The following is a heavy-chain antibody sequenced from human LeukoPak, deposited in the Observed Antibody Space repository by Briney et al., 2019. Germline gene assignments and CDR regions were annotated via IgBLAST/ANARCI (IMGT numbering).Heavy chain of an antibody. CDR1: GFTFSSYG. CDR2: ISYDGSNK. D-gene: IGHD3-10*01. Sequence: PGRSLRLSCAASGFTFSSYGMHWVRQAPGKGLEWVAVISYDGSNKYYADSVEGRFTISRDNSKNTLYLQMNSLRAEDTAVYYCAKGDRIYGSGSHVDYWGQGTLVTVSS. CDR3: AKGDRIYGSGSHVDY. J-gene: IGHJ4*02. V-gene: IGHV3-30*18.